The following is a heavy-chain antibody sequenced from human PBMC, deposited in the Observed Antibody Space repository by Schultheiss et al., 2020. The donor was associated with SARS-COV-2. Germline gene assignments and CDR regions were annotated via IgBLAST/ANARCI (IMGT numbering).Heavy chain of an antibody. V-gene: IGHV3-13*01. CDR2: IGTAGDT. Sequence: GESLKISCAASGFTFSSYDMHWVRQATGKGLEWVSAIGTAGDTYYPGSVKGRFTISRENAKNSLYLQMNSLRAEDTAVYYCARDTTYYYYMDVWGKGTTVTVSS. CDR3: ARDTTYYYYMDV. D-gene: IGHD1-1*01. CDR1: GFTFSSYD. J-gene: IGHJ6*03.